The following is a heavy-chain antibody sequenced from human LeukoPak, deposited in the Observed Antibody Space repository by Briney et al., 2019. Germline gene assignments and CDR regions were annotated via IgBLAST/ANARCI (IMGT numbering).Heavy chain of an antibody. J-gene: IGHJ4*02. D-gene: IGHD2-2*01. CDR2: INPSGGST. Sequence: ASVKVSCKASGYTFTSYYMHWVRQAPGQGLEWMGIINPSGGSTSYAQKFQGRVTMTRDTSTSTVYMELTSLKSDDTAVYYCARDLSKLDYWGQGTLVSVSS. V-gene: IGHV1-46*01. CDR1: GYTFTSYY. CDR3: ARDLSKLDY.